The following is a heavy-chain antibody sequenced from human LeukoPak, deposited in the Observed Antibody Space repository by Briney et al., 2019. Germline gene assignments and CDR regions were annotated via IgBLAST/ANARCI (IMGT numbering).Heavy chain of an antibody. Sequence: SETLSLTCTVSGGSISSYSWSWIRQPPGKGLEWIGYIYYSGSTNYNPSLKSRVTISADTSKNQFSLKLSSVTAADTAVYYCARDRIAAAGTETGGMDVWGQGTTVTVSS. V-gene: IGHV4-59*12. CDR1: GGSISSYS. J-gene: IGHJ6*02. CDR3: ARDRIAAAGTETGGMDV. CDR2: IYYSGST. D-gene: IGHD6-13*01.